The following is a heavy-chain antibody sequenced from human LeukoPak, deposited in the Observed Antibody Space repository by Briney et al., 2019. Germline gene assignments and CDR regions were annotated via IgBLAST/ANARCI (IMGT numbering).Heavy chain of an antibody. CDR2: IWYDGTNT. J-gene: IGHJ4*02. Sequence: PGGSLRLSCAASGFTFSDYGMHWVRQTPDKGLDWVAFIWYDGTNTYYSDSVKGRFTISRDNSKNTLYLQMNSLRAEDTAVYYCAKIAVPKSDEPFDYWGQGTLVTVSS. CDR3: AKIAVPKSDEPFDY. V-gene: IGHV3-30*02. D-gene: IGHD6-19*01. CDR1: GFTFSDYG.